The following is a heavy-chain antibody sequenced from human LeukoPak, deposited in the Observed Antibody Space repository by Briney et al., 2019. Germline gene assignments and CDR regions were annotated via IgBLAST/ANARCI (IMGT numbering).Heavy chain of an antibody. CDR3: ARDLITMVRGVTALYYYGMDV. CDR2: ISSSSSYI. J-gene: IGHJ6*02. D-gene: IGHD3-10*01. Sequence: GGSLRLSCAASGFTFSSYSMNWVRQAPGKGLEWVSSISSSSSYIYYADSVKGRFTISRDNAKNSLYLQMNSLRAEDTAVYYCARDLITMVRGVTALYYYGMDVWGQGTTVTVSS. V-gene: IGHV3-21*01. CDR1: GFTFSSYS.